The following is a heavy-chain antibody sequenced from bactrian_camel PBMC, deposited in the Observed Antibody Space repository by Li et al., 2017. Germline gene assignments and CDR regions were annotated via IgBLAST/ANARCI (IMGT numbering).Heavy chain of an antibody. V-gene: IGHV3S63*01. CDR1: GDIYVAYC. CDR2: IYAVDGST. J-gene: IGHJ4*01. Sequence: VQLVESGGDSVESGSSLELSCTISGDIYVAYCMGWLRQTPGQEREGVASIYAVDGSTYYADSVKGRFTISRDNAKNTVYLQMNSLKPEDTAMYYCAVGSISYNEYKRLDRRAFNLWGQGTQVTVS. CDR3: AVGSISYNEYKRLDRRAFNL. D-gene: IGHD3*01.